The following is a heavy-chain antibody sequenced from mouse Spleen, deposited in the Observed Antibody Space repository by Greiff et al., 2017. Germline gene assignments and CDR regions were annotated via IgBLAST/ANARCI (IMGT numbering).Heavy chain of an antibody. CDR2: ISSGSSTI. CDR3: AKPHYYGSSPFAY. V-gene: IGHV5-17*01. D-gene: IGHD1-1*01. CDR1: GFTFSDYG. Sequence: DVHLVESGGGLVKPGGSLKLSCAASGFTFSDYGMHWVRQAPEKGLEWVAYISSGSSTIYYADTVKGRFTISRDNAKNTLFLQMTSLRSEDTAMYYCAKPHYYGSSPFAYWGQGTLVTVSA. J-gene: IGHJ3*01.